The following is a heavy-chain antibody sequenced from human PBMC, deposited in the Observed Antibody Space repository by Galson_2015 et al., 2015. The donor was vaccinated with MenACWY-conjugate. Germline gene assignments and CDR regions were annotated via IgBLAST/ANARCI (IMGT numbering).Heavy chain of an antibody. D-gene: IGHD3/OR15-3a*01. CDR2: ISYDGSDT. J-gene: IGHJ4*02. CDR1: RFIFSSYG. CDR3: AKDGLLGLVILGCVDN. V-gene: IGHV3-30*18. Sequence: SLRLSCAASRFIFSSYGMHWVRQAPGKGLEWVAVISYDGSDTYYADSVKGRFTISRDNSKNTMYLQMNSLRTEDTAIYYCAKDGLLGLVILGCVDNWGQGTLVTVSS.